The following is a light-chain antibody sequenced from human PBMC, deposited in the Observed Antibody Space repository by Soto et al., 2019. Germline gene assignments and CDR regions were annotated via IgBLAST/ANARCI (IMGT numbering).Light chain of an antibody. Sequence: EIVMTQSPATLSVSPGERATLSCRASQSVSSNLAWYQQKPGQAPRLLIYGASTRATGIPARFSGSGSGTEFTLTISSLQSEDFAVCYCQHYNNWPPWTFGQGTKVEIK. CDR3: QHYNNWPPWT. CDR2: GAS. J-gene: IGKJ1*01. CDR1: QSVSSN. V-gene: IGKV3-15*01.